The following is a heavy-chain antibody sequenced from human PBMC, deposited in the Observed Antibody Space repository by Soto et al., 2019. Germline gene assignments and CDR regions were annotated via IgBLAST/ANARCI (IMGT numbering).Heavy chain of an antibody. CDR3: ASFQLRHLGSGYSDVFDI. CDR1: GGTFSSYA. D-gene: IGHD3-3*01. V-gene: IGHV1-69*13. J-gene: IGHJ3*02. CDR2: IIPIFGTA. Sequence: SVKVSCKASGGTFSSYAISWVRQAPGQGLEWMGGIIPIFGTANYAQKFQGRVTITADESTSTAYMELSSLRSEDTAVYYCASFQLRHLGSGYSDVFDIWGQGTMVTVSS.